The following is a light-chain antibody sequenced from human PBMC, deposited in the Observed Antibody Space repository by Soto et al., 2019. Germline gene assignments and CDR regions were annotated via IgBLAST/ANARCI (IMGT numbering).Light chain of an antibody. CDR1: SSDVGSYNR. CDR2: DVC. Sequence: QSVLTQPPSVSGSPGHSVAISCTGTSSDVGSYNRVSWYQQPPGSAPKLMIYDVCNRPSGVPDRFSGSKSGNAASLTISGLQAEDEADYYCSSYTSSNTYVFGTGTKVTVL. CDR3: SSYTSSNTYV. J-gene: IGLJ1*01. V-gene: IGLV2-18*02.